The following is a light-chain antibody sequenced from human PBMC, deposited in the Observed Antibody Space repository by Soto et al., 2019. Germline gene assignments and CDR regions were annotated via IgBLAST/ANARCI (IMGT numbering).Light chain of an antibody. CDR2: GVS. J-gene: IGKJ2*01. Sequence: DIVLTQSPATLSVSPGDTVTLSCRASESLFGFLAWYQQKPGQAPRLLMYGVSTRATGIPARFSGGGSATDFTITISSLQSEDSAFYFGQSYNDWPFASGLGTRLE. V-gene: IGKV3-15*01. CDR3: QSYNDWPFA. CDR1: ESLFGF.